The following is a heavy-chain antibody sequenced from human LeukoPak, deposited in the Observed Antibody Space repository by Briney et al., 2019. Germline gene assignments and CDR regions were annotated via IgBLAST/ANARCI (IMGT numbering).Heavy chain of an antibody. CDR2: ISNNGGYT. CDR3: ARNQQLGGHSYYYYGMDV. Sequence: GGSLRLSCAASGFPFSSSAMSWVRQAPGEGLEWVSAISNNGGYTYYADSVQGRFTISRDNSKSTLCLQMNSLRAEDTAVYYCARNQQLGGHSYYYYGMDVWGQGTTVTVSS. D-gene: IGHD3-16*01. V-gene: IGHV3-23*01. J-gene: IGHJ6*02. CDR1: GFPFSSSA.